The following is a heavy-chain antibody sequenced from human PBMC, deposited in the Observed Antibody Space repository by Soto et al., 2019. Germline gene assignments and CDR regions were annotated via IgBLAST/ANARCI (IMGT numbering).Heavy chain of an antibody. V-gene: IGHV3-7*01. CDR2: IKQDGSEK. J-gene: IGHJ3*02. CDR3: ARTRYYDSSGYSDDAFDI. CDR1: GFTFSSYW. D-gene: IGHD3-22*01. Sequence: EVQLLESGGGLVQPGGSLRLYCAASGFTFSSYWMSWVRQAPGKGLEWVANIKQDGSEKYYVDSVKGRFTISRDNAKNSLYLQMNSLRAEDTAVYYCARTRYYDSSGYSDDAFDIWGQGTMVTVSS.